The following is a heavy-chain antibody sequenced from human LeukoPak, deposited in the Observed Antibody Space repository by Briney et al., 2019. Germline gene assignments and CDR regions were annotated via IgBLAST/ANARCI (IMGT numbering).Heavy chain of an antibody. J-gene: IGHJ4*02. CDR2: IKQDGSEK. D-gene: IGHD2-2*01. Sequence: GGSLRLSCAASGFTFSSYWMSWVRQAPGKGLEWVANIKQDGSEKYYVDSVKGRFTISRDNAKNSLYLQMNSLRAEDTAVYYCARRSPVWDYQLLSAFAYWGQGTLVTVS. V-gene: IGHV3-7*01. CDR3: ARRSPVWDYQLLSAFAY. CDR1: GFTFSSYW.